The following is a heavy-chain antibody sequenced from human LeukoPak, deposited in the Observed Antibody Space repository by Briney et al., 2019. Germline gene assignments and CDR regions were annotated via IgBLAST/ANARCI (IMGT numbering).Heavy chain of an antibody. V-gene: IGHV1-69*13. CDR2: IIPIFGTA. Sequence: SVKVSCKASGYTFTSYAISWVRQAPGQGLEWMGGIIPIFGTANYAQKFQGRVTITADESTSTAYMELSSLRSEDTAVYYCARPQYSSSWYGMDVWGQGTTVTVSS. CDR3: ARPQYSSSWYGMDV. D-gene: IGHD6-13*01. CDR1: GYTFTSYA. J-gene: IGHJ6*02.